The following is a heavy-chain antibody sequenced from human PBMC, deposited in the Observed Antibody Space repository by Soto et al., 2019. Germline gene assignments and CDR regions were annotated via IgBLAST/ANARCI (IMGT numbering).Heavy chain of an antibody. CDR2: IYPGDSDT. CDR1: GYSFTSYW. D-gene: IGHD2-21*01. CDR3: ARPYLNVANPYAFDI. J-gene: IGHJ3*02. Sequence: PGESLKISCKGSGYSFTSYWIGWVRQMPGKGLEWMGIIYPGDSDTRYSPSFQGQVTISADKSISTAYLQWSSLKASDTAMYYCARPYLNVANPYAFDIWGQGTMVTVSS. V-gene: IGHV5-51*01.